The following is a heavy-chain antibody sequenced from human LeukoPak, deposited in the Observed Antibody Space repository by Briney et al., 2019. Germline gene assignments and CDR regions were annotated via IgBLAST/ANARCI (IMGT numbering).Heavy chain of an antibody. J-gene: IGHJ4*02. D-gene: IGHD3-3*01. Sequence: PGGSLRLSCAASGFTFSSYAMSWVRQAPGKGLEWVSAISGSGGSTYYADSVKGRFTISRDNSKNTLYLQMNSLRAEDTAVYYCAKDGDRGYYDFWSGYSPSYYFDYWGQGTLVTVSS. CDR1: GFTFSSYA. CDR3: AKDGDRGYYDFWSGYSPSYYFDY. V-gene: IGHV3-23*01. CDR2: ISGSGGST.